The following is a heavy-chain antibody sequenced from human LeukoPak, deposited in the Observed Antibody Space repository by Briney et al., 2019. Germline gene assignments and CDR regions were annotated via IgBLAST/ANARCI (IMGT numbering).Heavy chain of an antibody. J-gene: IGHJ3*02. Sequence: SLRLSFAASGFTFGDFSMAWVPQGPGKGLEWVSGISWNSGSIGYADSVKGRFTISRDNAKNSLYLQMNSLRAEDTALYYCAKDRVGATSGTFDIWGQGTMVTVSS. D-gene: IGHD1-26*01. CDR3: AKDRVGATSGTFDI. CDR1: GFTFGDFS. CDR2: ISWNSGSI. V-gene: IGHV3-9*01.